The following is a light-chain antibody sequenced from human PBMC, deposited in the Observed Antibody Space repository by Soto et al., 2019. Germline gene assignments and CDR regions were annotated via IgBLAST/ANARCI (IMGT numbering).Light chain of an antibody. V-gene: IGKV3-20*01. CDR1: QSVTNSD. J-gene: IGKJ3*01. CDR3: QQYGRSPET. Sequence: EIVLTQSPGTLSLSPGERATLSCSASQSVTNSDLAWYQQKPGQAPRLLIYGASSRATGIPDRFSGSGSGTDFTLTITRLEPEDFAVYICQQYGRSPETFGPGTKVDIK. CDR2: GAS.